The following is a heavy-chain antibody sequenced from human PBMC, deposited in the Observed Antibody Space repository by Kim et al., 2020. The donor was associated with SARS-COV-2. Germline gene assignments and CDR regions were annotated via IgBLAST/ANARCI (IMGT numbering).Heavy chain of an antibody. CDR1: GFTFGDYT. V-gene: IGHV3-9*01. Sequence: GGSLRLSCAASGFTFGDYTMHWVRQTPTKGLEWVSGISWNSGTIGYVDSVKGRFTISRDNAKNSLYLQMNSLRPEDTALYYCAKDKVRTLRFLEWLLDYGMYVWGQGTTFTVSS. J-gene: IGHJ6*02. D-gene: IGHD3-3*01. CDR2: ISWNSGTI. CDR3: AKDKVRTLRFLEWLLDYGMYV.